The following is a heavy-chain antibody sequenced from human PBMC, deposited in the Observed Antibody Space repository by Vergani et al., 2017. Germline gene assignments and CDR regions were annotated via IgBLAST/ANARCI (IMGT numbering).Heavy chain of an antibody. CDR3: ARGKVVVVAATYYYYYDMDV. V-gene: IGHV4-34*01. Sequence: QVQLQQWGAGLLKPSETLSLTCAVYGGSFSGYYWSWIRQPPGKGLEWIGEINHSGSTNYNPSLKSRVTISVDTSKNQFSLKLSSVTAADTAVYYCARGKVVVVAATYYYYYDMDVWGKGTTVTVSS. D-gene: IGHD2-15*01. CDR2: INHSGST. J-gene: IGHJ6*03. CDR1: GGSFSGYY.